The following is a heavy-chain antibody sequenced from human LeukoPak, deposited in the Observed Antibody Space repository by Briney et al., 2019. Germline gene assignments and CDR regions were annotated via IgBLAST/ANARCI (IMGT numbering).Heavy chain of an antibody. V-gene: IGHV3-30*18. J-gene: IGHJ4*02. Sequence: GGSLRLSCAASGFTFSSYGMHWVRQAPGKGLEWVAVISYDGSNKYYADSVKGRFTISRDNFKNTLYLQMNSLRAEDTAVYYCAKDGSKSSWYSVALSLDYWGQGTLVTVSS. D-gene: IGHD6-13*01. CDR3: AKDGSKSSWYSVALSLDY. CDR1: GFTFSSYG. CDR2: ISYDGSNK.